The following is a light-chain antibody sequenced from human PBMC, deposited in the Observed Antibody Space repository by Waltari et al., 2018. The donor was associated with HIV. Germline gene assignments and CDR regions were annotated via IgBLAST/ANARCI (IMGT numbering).Light chain of an antibody. CDR2: EGS. V-gene: IGLV2-23*01. Sequence: QSALTQPASVSGSPGQSITISCTGTSSDVGSYNLVSWYQQHPGKAPKVMIYEGSKRPSGVSNRFSGSKSGNTASLTISGLQAEDEADYYCCSYKGSSTRRPYVFGTGTKVTVL. J-gene: IGLJ1*01. CDR3: CSYKGSSTRRPYV. CDR1: SSDVGSYNL.